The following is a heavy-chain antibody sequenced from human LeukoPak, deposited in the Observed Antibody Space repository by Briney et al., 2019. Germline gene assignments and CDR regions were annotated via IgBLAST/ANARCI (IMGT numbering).Heavy chain of an antibody. CDR1: GFTFSSYG. D-gene: IGHD3-10*01. CDR2: ISYDGSNK. V-gene: IGHV3-30*18. Sequence: GRSLRLSCAASGFTFSSYGMHCVRQAPGKGLEWVAVISYDGSNKYYADSVKGRFTISRDNSKNTLYLQMNSLRAEDTAVYYCAKDLRGTMVLDYWGQGTLVTVSS. J-gene: IGHJ4*02. CDR3: AKDLRGTMVLDY.